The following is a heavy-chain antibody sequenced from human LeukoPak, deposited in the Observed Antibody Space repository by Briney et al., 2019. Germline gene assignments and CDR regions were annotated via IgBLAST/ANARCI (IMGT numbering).Heavy chain of an antibody. CDR3: ASHPIRTADY. V-gene: IGHV3-23*01. Sequence: GGSLRLSCAASGFTFSNYAMTWVRQAPGRGLEWVSGISGSGGSTYYADSVKGRFTISRDNSKNTLYLQMNSLRAEGTAVYYCASHPIRTADYWGQGTLVTVSS. D-gene: IGHD5-24*01. CDR1: GFTFSNYA. CDR2: ISGSGGST. J-gene: IGHJ4*02.